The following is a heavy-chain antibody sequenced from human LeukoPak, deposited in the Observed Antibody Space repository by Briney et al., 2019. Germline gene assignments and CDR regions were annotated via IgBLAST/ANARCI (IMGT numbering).Heavy chain of an antibody. CDR2: ISSSSSYI. Sequence: GGSLRLSCAASGFTFSSYSMNWVRQAPGKGLEWVSSISSSSSYIYYADSVKRRFTISRDNAKNSLYLQMNSPRAEDTAVYYCARDRRDSGSRYKRAFDIWGQGTMVTVSS. J-gene: IGHJ3*02. CDR3: ARDRRDSGSRYKRAFDI. CDR1: GFTFSSYS. D-gene: IGHD3-10*01. V-gene: IGHV3-21*01.